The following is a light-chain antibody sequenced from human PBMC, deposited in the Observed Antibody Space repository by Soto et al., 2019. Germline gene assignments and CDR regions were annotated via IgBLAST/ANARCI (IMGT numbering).Light chain of an antibody. Sequence: QSVLTQPPSVSGAPGQRVTISCTGSSSNIGATYDVQWYQQLPGTAPKLLIHGNTDRPSGVPDRFSGSKSGTSASLAITGLQADDEADYDCHSYDDSLSVHYVFGTGTKLTVL. V-gene: IGLV1-40*01. CDR3: HSYDDSLSVHYV. CDR1: SSNIGATYD. J-gene: IGLJ1*01. CDR2: GNT.